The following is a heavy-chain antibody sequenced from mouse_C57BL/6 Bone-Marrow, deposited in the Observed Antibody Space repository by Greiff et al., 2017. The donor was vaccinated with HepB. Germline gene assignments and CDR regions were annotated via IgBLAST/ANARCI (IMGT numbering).Heavy chain of an antibody. CDR3: ARETYYYGSSPYYYAMDY. J-gene: IGHJ4*01. CDR2: IFPGSGST. V-gene: IGHV1-75*01. Sequence: VMLVESGPELVKPGASVKISCKASGYTFTDYYINWVKQRPGQGLEWIGWIFPGSGSTYYNEKFKGKATLTVDKSSSTAYMLLSSLTSEDSAVYFCARETYYYGSSPYYYAMDYWGQGTSVTVSS. D-gene: IGHD1-1*01. CDR1: GYTFTDYY.